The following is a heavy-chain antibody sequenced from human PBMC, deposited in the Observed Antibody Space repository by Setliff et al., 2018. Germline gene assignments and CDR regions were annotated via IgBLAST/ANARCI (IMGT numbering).Heavy chain of an antibody. CDR1: GFTFSSYA. D-gene: IGHD3-10*01. Sequence: HPGGSLRLSCAASGFTFSSYAMSWVRQAPGKGLEWVAFIRYDGSNKYYADSVKGRFTISRDNSKNTLYLQMNSLRAEDTAVYYCARDRAGYYYGSGSYYLFDYWGQGTLVTVSS. J-gene: IGHJ4*02. V-gene: IGHV3-30*02. CDR3: ARDRAGYYYGSGSYYLFDY. CDR2: IRYDGSNK.